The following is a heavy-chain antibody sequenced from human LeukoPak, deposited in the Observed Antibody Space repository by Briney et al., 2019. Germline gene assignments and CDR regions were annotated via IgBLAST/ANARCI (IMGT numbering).Heavy chain of an antibody. V-gene: IGHV4-4*07. CDR2: IYTSGST. J-gene: IGHJ5*02. Sequence: ASETLSLTCTVSGGSISSYYWSWIRQPAGKGLEWIGRIYTSGSTNYNPSLKSRVTMSVDTSKNQFSLKLSSVTAADTAVYYCARGGDNGDYVWVDPWGQGTLVTVSS. CDR3: ARGGDNGDYVWVDP. D-gene: IGHD4-17*01. CDR1: GGSISSYY.